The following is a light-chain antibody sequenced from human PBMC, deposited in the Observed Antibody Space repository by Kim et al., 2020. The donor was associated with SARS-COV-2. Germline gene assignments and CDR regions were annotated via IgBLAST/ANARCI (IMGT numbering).Light chain of an antibody. CDR3: QAWDISTVV. CDR2: QDS. V-gene: IGLV3-1*01. CDR1: KLGDKY. J-gene: IGLJ2*01. Sequence: SYELTPPPSVSVSPGQTASITCSGDKLGDKYACWYQHKPGQSPVLVIYQDSKRPSVIPERFSGSNSGNTATLTISGTQAMDEADYYYQAWDISTVVFGGG.